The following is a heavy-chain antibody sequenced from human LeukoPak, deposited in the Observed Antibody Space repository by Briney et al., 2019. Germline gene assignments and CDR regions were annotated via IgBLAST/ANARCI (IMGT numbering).Heavy chain of an antibody. CDR1: GYTFTSYY. Sequence: ASVKVSCKASGYTFTSYYMHWVRQAPGQGLEWMGIINPSGGSTGYAQKFQGRVTMTRNTSISTAYMELSSLRSEDTAVYYCARAGGYCGRISCPYYFDYWGQGSLVAVSS. CDR3: ARAGGYCGRISCPYYFDY. J-gene: IGHJ4*02. CDR2: INPSGGST. D-gene: IGHD2-15*01. V-gene: IGHV1-46*01.